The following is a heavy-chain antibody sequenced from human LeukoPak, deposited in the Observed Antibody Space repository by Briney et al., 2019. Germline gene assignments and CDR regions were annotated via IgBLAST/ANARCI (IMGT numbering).Heavy chain of an antibody. CDR3: ARETGGNSGSYFYYYYYMDV. CDR2: ISAYNGNT. V-gene: IGHV1-18*01. D-gene: IGHD1-26*01. Sequence: ASVKVSCKASGYTFTSYGISWVRQAPGQGLEWMGWISAYNGNTNYAQKLQGRVTMTTDTSTSTAYMELRSLRSDDTAVYYCARETGGNSGSYFYYYYYMDVWGKGTTVTVSS. J-gene: IGHJ6*03. CDR1: GYTFTSYG.